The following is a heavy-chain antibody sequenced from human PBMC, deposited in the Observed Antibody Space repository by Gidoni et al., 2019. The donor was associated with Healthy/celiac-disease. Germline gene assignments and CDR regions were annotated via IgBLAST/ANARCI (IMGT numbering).Heavy chain of an antibody. D-gene: IGHD2-2*01. J-gene: IGHJ5*02. CDR1: GYTFTSYD. CDR3: ARGGGYCSSTSCYGGYNWFDP. Sequence: QVQLVQSGAEVKKPGASVKVSCKASGYTFTSYDINWVRQATGQGLEWMGWMNPNSGNTGYAQKFQGRVTMTRNTSISTAYMELSSLRSEDTAVYYCARGGGYCSSTSCYGGYNWFDPWGQGTLVTVSS. V-gene: IGHV1-8*01. CDR2: MNPNSGNT.